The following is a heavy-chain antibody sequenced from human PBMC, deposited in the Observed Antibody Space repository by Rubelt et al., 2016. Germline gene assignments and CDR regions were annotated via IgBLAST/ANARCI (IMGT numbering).Heavy chain of an antibody. V-gene: IGHV3-11*01. CDR1: GFTFSDFF. Sequence: EHWLGGVRPGGSLRLSCAGSGFTFSDFFMSWVRQAPGKGLEWVSSISGADGSTYYADSVKGRFTISRDSSKDTLYLQMNSLRAEDTAVYYCARDSDYWGQGTLVTVSS. CDR3: ARDSDY. J-gene: IGHJ4*02. CDR2: ISGADGST.